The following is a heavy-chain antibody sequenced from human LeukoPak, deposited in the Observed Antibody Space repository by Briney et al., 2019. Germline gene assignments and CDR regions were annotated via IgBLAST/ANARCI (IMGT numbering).Heavy chain of an antibody. V-gene: IGHV4-59*01. CDR2: ISSSGSA. D-gene: IGHD2-15*01. CDR3: AREWSGFDF. Sequence: SETLSLTCSVSGDSLGIYKWSWIRQPPGKGLAWIANISSSGSAIYNPSLMSRVSMAVDTSKMQFSLRLISVTAADTAVYYCAREWSGFDFWGQGIMVTVSS. J-gene: IGHJ3*01. CDR1: GDSLGIYK.